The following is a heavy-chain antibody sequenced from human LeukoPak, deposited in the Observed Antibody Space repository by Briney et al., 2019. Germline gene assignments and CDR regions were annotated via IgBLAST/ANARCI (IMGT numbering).Heavy chain of an antibody. D-gene: IGHD3-3*01. CDR3: ARVVGSGYYLDH. CDR1: GGSFSGYY. Sequence: SETLSLTCAVYGGSFSGYYWSWIRQPPGKGLEWIGEINHSGSTNYNPSLKSLVTISVDTSKNQFSLKLSSVTAADTAVYYCARVVGSGYYLDHWGQGALVTVSS. V-gene: IGHV4-34*01. J-gene: IGHJ4*02. CDR2: INHSGST.